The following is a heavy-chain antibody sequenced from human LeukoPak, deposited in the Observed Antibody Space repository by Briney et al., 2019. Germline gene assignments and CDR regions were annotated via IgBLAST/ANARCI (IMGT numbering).Heavy chain of an antibody. V-gene: IGHV1-3*01. J-gene: IGHJ2*01. Sequence: ASVKVSCKASGYTFTSYAMHWVRQAPGQRLEWMGWINAGNGNTKYSQKFQGRVTITRDTSASTAYMELSSLRSEDTAVNYCARVGGYSYGYLDWYFDLWGRGTLVTVSS. D-gene: IGHD5-18*01. CDR3: ARVGGYSYGYLDWYFDL. CDR1: GYTFTSYA. CDR2: INAGNGNT.